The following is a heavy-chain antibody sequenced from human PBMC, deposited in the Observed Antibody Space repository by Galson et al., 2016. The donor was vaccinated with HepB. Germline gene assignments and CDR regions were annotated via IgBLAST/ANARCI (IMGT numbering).Heavy chain of an antibody. CDR3: ARGANDILTGPTFGFNY. CDR2: ILPIFAAA. J-gene: IGHJ4*02. D-gene: IGHD3-9*01. Sequence: SVKVSCKASGGTFSSFSFSWVRQAPGQGPEWMGVILPIFAAANYAEKFQGRVTITADESTSTVYMELSSLRSEDTAVYYCARGANDILTGPTFGFNYWGQGSLVTVSS. V-gene: IGHV1-69*13. CDR1: GGTFSSFS.